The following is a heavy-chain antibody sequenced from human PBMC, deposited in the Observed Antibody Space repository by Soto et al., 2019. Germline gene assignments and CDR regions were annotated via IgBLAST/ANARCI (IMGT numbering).Heavy chain of an antibody. CDR2: INAGNGNT. Sequence: ASVKVSCKASGYTFTNYAMHWVRQAPGQRLEWMGWINAGNGNTSYAQKFQGRVTMTRDTSTSTVYMELSSLRSEDTAVYYCARDGISLVGAPPYFDYWGQGTLVTVS. D-gene: IGHD1-26*01. V-gene: IGHV1-3*01. J-gene: IGHJ4*02. CDR3: ARDGISLVGAPPYFDY. CDR1: GYTFTNYA.